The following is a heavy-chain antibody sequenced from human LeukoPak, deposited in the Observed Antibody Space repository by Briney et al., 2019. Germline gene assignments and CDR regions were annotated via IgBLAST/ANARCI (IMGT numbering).Heavy chain of an antibody. CDR1: RFTFSSYS. J-gene: IGHJ4*02. CDR3: ARGWFGELRSQFDY. CDR2: ITSSSSYI. D-gene: IGHD3-10*01. Sequence: GGSLRLSCAASRFTFSSYSMNWVRQAPGKGLEWVSSITSSSSYIYYADSVKGRFTISRDNAKNSLYLQMNSLRAEDTAVYYCARGWFGELRSQFDYWGQGTLVTVSS. V-gene: IGHV3-21*01.